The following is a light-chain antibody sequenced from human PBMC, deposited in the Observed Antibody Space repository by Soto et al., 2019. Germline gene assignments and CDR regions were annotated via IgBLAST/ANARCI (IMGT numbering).Light chain of an antibody. Sequence: QSALTQPASVSGSPGQSITISCTGTSSDVGSYNLVSWYQQHPGKAPKLMIYEVSKRPSGVSNRFSGSKSGNTASLTISCLQAEDEADYYCCSYSRSSPYVFGAGTKVTVL. CDR2: EVS. CDR1: SSDVGSYNL. V-gene: IGLV2-23*02. J-gene: IGLJ1*01. CDR3: CSYSRSSPYV.